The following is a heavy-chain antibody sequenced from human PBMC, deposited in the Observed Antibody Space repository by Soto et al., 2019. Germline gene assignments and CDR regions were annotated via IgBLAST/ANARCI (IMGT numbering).Heavy chain of an antibody. CDR2: IYYDGNT. V-gene: IGHV4-39*07. Sequence: SETLSLTCTVSGDSITSSSHYWGWIRQPPGKGLESIANIYYDGNTYYNPSLKSRVTISVDTSKNQFSLKLSSVTAADTAVYYCARVGVTMVRGVIMYYYYGMDVWGQGTTVTVSS. J-gene: IGHJ6*02. CDR3: ARVGVTMVRGVIMYYYYGMDV. D-gene: IGHD3-10*01. CDR1: GDSITSSSHY.